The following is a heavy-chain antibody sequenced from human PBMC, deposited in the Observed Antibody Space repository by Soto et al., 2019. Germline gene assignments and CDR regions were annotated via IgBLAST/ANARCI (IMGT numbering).Heavy chain of an antibody. D-gene: IGHD5-12*01. J-gene: IGHJ4*02. Sequence: SDSLSLNYSNSGCAISTFYWSWIRQPPGKVLEWIGYIYYSGSTNYNPSLKSRVTISVDTSKNQFSLKLSSVTAADTAVYYCARHIRAGWLQPYYFDYWGQGTLVTVS. CDR1: GCAISTFY. V-gene: IGHV4-59*08. CDR2: IYYSGST. CDR3: ARHIRAGWLQPYYFDY.